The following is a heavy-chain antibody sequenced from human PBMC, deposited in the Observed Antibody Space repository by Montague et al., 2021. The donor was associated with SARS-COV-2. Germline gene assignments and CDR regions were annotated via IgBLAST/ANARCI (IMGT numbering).Heavy chain of an antibody. V-gene: IGHV4-59*01. J-gene: IGHJ4*02. CDR2: IHYSGST. CDR1: GGSIGSYY. CDR3: ARSLDPSGTYYLPY. Sequence: SETLSLTCSVSGGSIGSYYWSWLRQPPGKRLEWIGHIHYSGSTTYSPSFKSRVTISIDTSKNQFSLKLSSVTAADTAVYYCARSLDPSGTYYLPYWGQGTLVTVSS. D-gene: IGHD3-10*01.